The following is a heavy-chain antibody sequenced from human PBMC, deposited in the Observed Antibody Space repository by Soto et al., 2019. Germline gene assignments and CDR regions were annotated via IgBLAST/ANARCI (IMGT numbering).Heavy chain of an antibody. V-gene: IGHV3-33*01. D-gene: IGHD2-8*01. CDR3: ARDDKDEYGADRGGFGC. CDR1: GFSFSIFG. CDR2: IWYDGSNK. Sequence: QVHLVESGGGVVQPGTSLRLSCAASGFSFSIFGMHWVRQAPGKGLEWVAGIWYDGSNKYYADSVRGRFSISRDNSNNTLYLQMNSLRAEDTAVYYCARDDKDEYGADRGGFGCWGQGTVVTVSS. J-gene: IGHJ4*02.